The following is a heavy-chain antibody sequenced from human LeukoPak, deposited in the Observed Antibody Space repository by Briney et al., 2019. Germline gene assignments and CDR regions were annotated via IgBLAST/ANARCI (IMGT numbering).Heavy chain of an antibody. D-gene: IGHD2-21*02. CDR3: TTDRDALRY. V-gene: IGHV3-15*07. J-gene: IGHJ4*02. Sequence: PGGSLRLSCAASGFTFSNAYMNWVRQAPGKGLEWVGRIKSKTYGGTTDYAAPVKGRFTISRDDSRNTLYLQMDSLKTEDTAVFYCTTDRDALRYWGQGTLVTVSS. CDR2: IKSKTYGGTT. CDR1: GFTFSNAY.